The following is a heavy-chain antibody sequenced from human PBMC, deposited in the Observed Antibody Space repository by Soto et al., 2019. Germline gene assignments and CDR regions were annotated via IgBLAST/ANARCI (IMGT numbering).Heavy chain of an antibody. J-gene: IGHJ6*01. D-gene: IGHD3-22*01. V-gene: IGHV3-72*01. CDR1: GFTFSDYY. Sequence: PGGSLRLSCAASGFTFSDYYMDWVRQAPGKGLEWVGRTRNKPNSYTTEYAASEKGRFTVSRDESKNSLYLQMNNLKTEDTAVYYCTRGSSSSSGYHGRYYYCMVVLYPETTHTASS. CDR2: TRNKPNSYTT. CDR3: TRGSSSSSGYHGRYYYCMVV.